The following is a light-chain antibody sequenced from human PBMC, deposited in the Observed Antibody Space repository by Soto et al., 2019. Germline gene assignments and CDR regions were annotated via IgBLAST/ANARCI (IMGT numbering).Light chain of an antibody. V-gene: IGLV1-40*01. CDR2: GNT. Sequence: QSVLTQPPSVSGAPGQRVTISCTGSSSNIGAGYGVHWYQQVPGSSPKLLIYGNTNRPSGVPDRFSGSKSGTSASLAISGLQAEDEADFYCCSYAGSFIWLFGGGTKLTVL. CDR1: SSNIGAGYG. J-gene: IGLJ3*02. CDR3: CSYAGSFIWL.